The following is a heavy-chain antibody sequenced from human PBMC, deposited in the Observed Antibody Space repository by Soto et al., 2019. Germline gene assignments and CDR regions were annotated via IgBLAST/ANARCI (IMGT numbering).Heavy chain of an antibody. CDR2: ICGSGSST. J-gene: IGHJ4*02. CDR3: AKAGYYDILTGYYTENYFDY. CDR1: GFTLSSYG. V-gene: IGHV3-NL1*01. D-gene: IGHD3-9*01. Sequence: GGSLRLSCAASGFTLSSYGMHWVRQAPGKGLEWVSAICGSGSSTYYVDSVKGRFTISRDNSKNTLYLQMNSLRAEDTAVYYCAKAGYYDILTGYYTENYFDYWGQGTLVTVSS.